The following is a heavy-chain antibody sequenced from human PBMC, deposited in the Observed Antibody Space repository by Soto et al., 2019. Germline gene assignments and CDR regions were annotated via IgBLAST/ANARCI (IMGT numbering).Heavy chain of an antibody. D-gene: IGHD6-13*01. CDR3: AKFGSSWYSHFDY. CDR2: ISGGGGSA. CDR1: GVTFSSYA. J-gene: IGHJ4*02. Sequence: EVQLLESGGGLVQPGGSLRLSCAASGVTFSSYAMNWVRQTPGKGLEWVSIISGGGGSAYYADSVKGRFSISRDNSKNTLYLQMNSLRAEDTAVYYCAKFGSSWYSHFDYWGQGTLVTVSS. V-gene: IGHV3-23*01.